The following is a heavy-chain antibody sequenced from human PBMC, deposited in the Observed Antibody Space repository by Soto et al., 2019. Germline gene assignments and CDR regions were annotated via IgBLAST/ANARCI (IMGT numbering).Heavy chain of an antibody. D-gene: IGHD5-18*01. V-gene: IGHV4-30-4*01. Sequence: QVQLQESGPGLVKPSQTLSLTCTVSGGSISSGDYYWSWIRQPPGKGLEWIGYIYYSGSTYYNPSLKSRVTISVDTCKNQFSLKLSSVTAADTAVYYCARAQRGRDYYYYGMDVWGQGTTVTVSS. CDR2: IYYSGST. CDR1: GGSISSGDYY. CDR3: ARAQRGRDYYYYGMDV. J-gene: IGHJ6*02.